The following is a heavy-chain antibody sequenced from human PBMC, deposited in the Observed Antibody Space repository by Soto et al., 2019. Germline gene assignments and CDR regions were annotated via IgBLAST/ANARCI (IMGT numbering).Heavy chain of an antibody. CDR3: ARDGPYDVWSGRNAFDI. CDR2: ISSSGSTI. J-gene: IGHJ3*02. D-gene: IGHD3-3*01. Sequence: EVQLVESGGGLVQPGGSLRLSCAASGFTFSSYEMNWVRQAPGKGLEWVSYISSSGSTIYYADSVKGRFTISRDNAKNSLYLKMNSLRAEDTAVYYCARDGPYDVWSGRNAFDIWGQGTMVTVSS. CDR1: GFTFSSYE. V-gene: IGHV3-48*03.